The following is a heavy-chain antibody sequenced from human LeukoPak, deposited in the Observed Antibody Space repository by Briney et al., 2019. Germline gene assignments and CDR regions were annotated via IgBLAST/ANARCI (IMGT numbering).Heavy chain of an antibody. Sequence: SETLSLTCAVYGGSFSGYYWGWIRQPPGKTLEWIGSIYSSGSTYYNSSLQSRVIIIIDTPKNHFSLTLSSVTAADTAVYYCARSDGYGLVDIWGQGTMVTVSS. J-gene: IGHJ3*02. D-gene: IGHD3-10*01. CDR2: IYSSGST. V-gene: IGHV4-34*01. CDR3: ARSDGYGLVDI. CDR1: GGSFSGYY.